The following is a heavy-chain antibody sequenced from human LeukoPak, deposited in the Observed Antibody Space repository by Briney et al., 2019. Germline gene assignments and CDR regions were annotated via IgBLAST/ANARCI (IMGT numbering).Heavy chain of an antibody. J-gene: IGHJ3*02. V-gene: IGHV3-53*01. CDR3: APGGNEAFGI. CDR1: GLIVSRNY. Sequence: GGSLRLSCAASGLIVSRNYMSWVRQAPGEGLEWVSVIYGGGSTYYADSVKGRFTISRDNSKNTLYLQMNSLRAEDTAVYYCAPGGNEAFGIRGQGTMVTVS. D-gene: IGHD4-23*01. CDR2: IYGGGST.